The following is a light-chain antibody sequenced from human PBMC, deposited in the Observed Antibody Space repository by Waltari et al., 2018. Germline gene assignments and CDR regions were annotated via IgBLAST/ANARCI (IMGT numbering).Light chain of an antibody. Sequence: QSVLTQPPSTSGTPGQRLSTSCSGSSSNIGNNYVFWYQHPPGTAPKLLIYSNKQRPPGVPDRFSGSKSGTSASLAISGLRPEDEATYYCAAWDDSLSVSYVFGTGTKVTVL. V-gene: IGLV1-47*01. CDR3: AAWDDSLSVSYV. CDR2: SNK. J-gene: IGLJ1*01. CDR1: SSNIGNNY.